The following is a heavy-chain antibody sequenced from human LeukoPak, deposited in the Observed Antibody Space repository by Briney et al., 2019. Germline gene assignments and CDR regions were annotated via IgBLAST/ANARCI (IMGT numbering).Heavy chain of an antibody. Sequence: PGGSLRLSCAASGYTFTGYAMNWVRQAPGQGLEWVSAISVSGGGTYYAQTVQGGFTISRDNSKNTLYMDMCRLRAENTALYYCAKERDGAEYFHRWGQGSLVTVSS. CDR1: GYTFTGYA. V-gene: IGHV3-23*01. J-gene: IGHJ1*01. D-gene: IGHD5-24*01. CDR2: ISVSGGGT. CDR3: AKERDGAEYFHR.